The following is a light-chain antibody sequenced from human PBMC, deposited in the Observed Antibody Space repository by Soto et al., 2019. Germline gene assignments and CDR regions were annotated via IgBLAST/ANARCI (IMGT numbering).Light chain of an antibody. CDR3: QQYYSTPPIT. V-gene: IGKV4-1*01. CDR2: WAS. Sequence: DIVMTQSPDSLAVSLGERATINCKSSQSVLYSSNHKNYLAWYQQKPGQPPKLLIYWASTRESGVPDRFSGSGSGTDFTLPISSLQAEDVAVYYCQQYYSTPPITFGQGTRLEIK. J-gene: IGKJ5*01. CDR1: QSVLYSSNHKNY.